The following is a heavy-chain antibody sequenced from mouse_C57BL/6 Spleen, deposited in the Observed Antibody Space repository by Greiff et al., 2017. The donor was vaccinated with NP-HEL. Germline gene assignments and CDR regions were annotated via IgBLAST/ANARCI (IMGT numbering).Heavy chain of an antibody. V-gene: IGHV3-6*01. Sequence: EVKLVESGPGLVKPSQSLSLTCSVTGYSITSGYYWNWIRQFPGNKLEWMGYISYDGSNNYNPSLKNRISITRDTSKNQFFLKLNSVTTEDTATYYCARDNYLDYWGQGTTLTVSS. CDR2: ISYDGSN. CDR1: GYSITSGYY. CDR3: ARDNYLDY. J-gene: IGHJ2*01.